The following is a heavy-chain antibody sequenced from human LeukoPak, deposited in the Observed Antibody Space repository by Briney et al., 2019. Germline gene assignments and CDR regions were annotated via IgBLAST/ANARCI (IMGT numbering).Heavy chain of an antibody. V-gene: IGHV4-34*01. J-gene: IGHJ4*02. CDR3: ANYDGAPRN. Sequence: SETLSLTCAVYGGSFSGYYWSWIRQPPGKGLEWIGEINHSGSTNYNPSFKSRVTISVDTSKNQFSLKLSSVTAADTAVYYCANYDGAPRNWGQGTLVTVSS. CDR2: INHSGST. CDR1: GGSFSGYY. D-gene: IGHD3-16*01.